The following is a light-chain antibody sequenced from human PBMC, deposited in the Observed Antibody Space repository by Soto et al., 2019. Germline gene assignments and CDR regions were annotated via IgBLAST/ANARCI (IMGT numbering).Light chain of an antibody. V-gene: IGLV2-8*01. CDR3: SSYGGTLGVV. J-gene: IGLJ2*01. CDR2: EVS. Sequence: QSALTQPPSASGSPGQSVTISCTGTSSDVGGYNYVSWYQQYPGKAPKLMIYEVSKRPSGVPDRFSGSKSGNTASLTVSGLQAEDEADYYCSSYGGTLGVVFGGGTKLTVL. CDR1: SSDVGGYNY.